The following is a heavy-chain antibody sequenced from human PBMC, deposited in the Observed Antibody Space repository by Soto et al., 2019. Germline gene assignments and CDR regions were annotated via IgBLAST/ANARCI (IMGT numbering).Heavy chain of an antibody. D-gene: IGHD1-7*01. CDR1: RLSFSISA. V-gene: IGHV3-23*01. CDR2: VRGGSEIK. CDR3: AKVVGLDLERDFYFDK. J-gene: IGHJ4*02. Sequence: EVQLLESGGGLVQPGGSLRLSCAASRLSFSISAMSWARQAPGKGLEWVAGVRGGSEIKYYADSVKGRFTISRDNSKNTLFLQMNSLRADDTAVYYCAKVVGLDLERDFYFDKWGQGTLVTVSS.